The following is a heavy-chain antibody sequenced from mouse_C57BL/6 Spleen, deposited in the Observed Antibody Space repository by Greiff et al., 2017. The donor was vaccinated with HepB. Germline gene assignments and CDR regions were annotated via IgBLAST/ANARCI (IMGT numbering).Heavy chain of an antibody. V-gene: IGHV1-69*01. J-gene: IGHJ2*01. CDR2: IDPSDSYT. CDR1: GYTFTSYW. CDR3: ARSDDGYLHY. Sequence: VQLQQPGAELVMPGASVKLSCKASGYTFTSYWMHWVKQRPGQGLEWIGEIDPSDSYTNYNQKFKGKSTLTVDKSSSTAYMQLSSLTSEDSAVYYCARSDDGYLHYWGQGTTLTVSS. D-gene: IGHD2-3*01.